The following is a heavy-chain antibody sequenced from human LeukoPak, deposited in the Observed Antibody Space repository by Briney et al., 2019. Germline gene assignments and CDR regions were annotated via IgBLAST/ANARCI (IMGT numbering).Heavy chain of an antibody. V-gene: IGHV3-33*06. Sequence: GRSLRLSCAASGVTFSTYVMHWVRQAPGKGLEWVAFIWPDGSKKYYADSVKGRFAISRENSKNTVYLQMNDLRPEDTALYFCAKISSSAESNFDYWGQGTLLTVS. J-gene: IGHJ4*02. CDR2: IWPDGSKK. CDR3: AKISSSAESNFDY. CDR1: GVTFSTYV. D-gene: IGHD6-25*01.